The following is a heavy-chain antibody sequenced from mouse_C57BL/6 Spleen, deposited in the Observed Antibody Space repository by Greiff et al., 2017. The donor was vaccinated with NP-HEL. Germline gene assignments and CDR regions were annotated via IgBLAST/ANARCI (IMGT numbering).Heavy chain of an antibody. CDR3: AGEGACDGYGGAWFAY. Sequence: QVQLQQSGPELVKPGASVKISCKASGYAFSSSWMNWVKQRPGKGLEWIGRIYPGDGDTNYNGKFKGKATLTADKSSSTAYLQLSSLTSEDSTIYDCAGEGACDGYGGAWFAYWGQGTLVTVSA. J-gene: IGHJ3*01. V-gene: IGHV1-82*01. CDR2: IYPGDGDT. CDR1: GYAFSSSW. D-gene: IGHD2-3*01.